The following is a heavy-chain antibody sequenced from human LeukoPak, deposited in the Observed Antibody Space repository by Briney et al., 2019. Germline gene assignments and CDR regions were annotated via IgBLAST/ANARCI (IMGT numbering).Heavy chain of an antibody. CDR1: GDSINTSRYY. CDR2: MSYSGST. V-gene: IGHV4-39*01. J-gene: IGHJ5*02. CDR3: ARHLSASFRDP. Sequence: PSETLSLTCTVSGDSINTSRYYCAWVRQPPGKGLEWIGSMSYSGSTYYNTSLKSRVSISIDTSKNLFSLSLSSVTAADTAVYYCARHLSASFRDPWGQGTLVIVSS. D-gene: IGHD3-16*02.